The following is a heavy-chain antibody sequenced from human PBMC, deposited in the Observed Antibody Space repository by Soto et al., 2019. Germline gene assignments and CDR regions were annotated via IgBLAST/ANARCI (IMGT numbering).Heavy chain of an antibody. J-gene: IGHJ5*02. V-gene: IGHV3-48*01. CDR3: ARDRGGSVAGFNWFDP. Sequence: GGSLRLSCVASGSSVSTFGMNWVRQAPGEGLEWVAYISSSSSTIFYGGSVKGRFTASRDNAENSMYLEMNNLRVEDTAVYYCARDRGGSVAGFNWFDPWGHGTLVTVSS. D-gene: IGHD6-19*01. CDR1: GSSVSTFG. CDR2: ISSSSSTI.